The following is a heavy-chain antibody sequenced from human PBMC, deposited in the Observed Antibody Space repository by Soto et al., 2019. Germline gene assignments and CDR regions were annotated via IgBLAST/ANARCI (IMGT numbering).Heavy chain of an antibody. V-gene: IGHV4-34*01. Sequence: QVQLQQWGAGLLKPSETLSLTCVVYGGSFSGYYWSWIRQPPGKGLEWIGEINHSGSTNYNPSLKSRVTISVDTSKNQFSRKLSSVTAADTAVYYCARGPSYSSSWYRGYFQHWGQGTLVTVSS. CDR3: ARGPSYSSSWYRGYFQH. CDR1: GGSFSGYY. CDR2: INHSGST. J-gene: IGHJ1*01. D-gene: IGHD6-13*01.